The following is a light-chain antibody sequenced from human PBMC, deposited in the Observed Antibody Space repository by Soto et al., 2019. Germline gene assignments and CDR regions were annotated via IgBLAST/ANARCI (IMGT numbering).Light chain of an antibody. CDR1: QSVTTY. J-gene: IGKJ5*01. CDR2: DAS. CDR3: QHRINWPPEIT. Sequence: ETVLTQSPATLSLSPGERATLSCRAIQSVTTYLAWYQQKPGQAPRLLIYDASTRATGIPARFSGSGSGTDFTLTIGSLEPEDFAVYYCQHRINWPPEITFGQGTRLEIK. V-gene: IGKV3-11*01.